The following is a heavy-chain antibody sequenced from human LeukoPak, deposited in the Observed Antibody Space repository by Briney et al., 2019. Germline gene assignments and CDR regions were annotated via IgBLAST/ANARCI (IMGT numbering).Heavy chain of an antibody. D-gene: IGHD6-19*01. V-gene: IGHV4-59*08. CDR1: GDSICSYY. CDR3: ARQWGSGWRNAFDI. CDR2: IYYSGST. Sequence: SETLWLTCTVSGDSICSYYWSWIRQPPGKGLEWIGYIYYSGSTNYNPSLKSRVTISLDTSKNQFSLKLSSVTAADTAVYYCARQWGSGWRNAFDIWGQGTMVTVSS. J-gene: IGHJ3*02.